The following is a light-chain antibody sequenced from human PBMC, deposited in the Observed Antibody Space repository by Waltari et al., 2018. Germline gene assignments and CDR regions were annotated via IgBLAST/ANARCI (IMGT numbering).Light chain of an antibody. CDR2: GTR. CDR3: AAWDDSLNGPV. Sequence: QSVLTQPPSASGTPGQSLIISCSGSSSNIGDNTVTWYQQLPGTAPKLLIYGTRDRPQGASNRLPGSKSGTSASLAISALQPEDEADYYCAAWDDSLNGPVFGTGTKVTVL. V-gene: IGLV1-44*01. J-gene: IGLJ1*01. CDR1: SSNIGDNT.